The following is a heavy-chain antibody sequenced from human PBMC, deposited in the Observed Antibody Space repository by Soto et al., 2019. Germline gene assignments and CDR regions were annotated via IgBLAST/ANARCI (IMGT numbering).Heavy chain of an antibody. J-gene: IGHJ6*02. CDR1: GFTFSSYS. V-gene: IGHV3-48*02. Sequence: GGSLILSCAASGFTFSSYSMNWVRQAPGKGLEWVSYISSSSSTIYYADSVKGRFTISRDNAKNSLYLQMNSLRDEDTAVYYCARVGCRYYDSSGYCYYYYGMDVWGQGTTVTVSS. CDR3: ARVGCRYYDSSGYCYYYYGMDV. CDR2: ISSSSSTI. D-gene: IGHD3-22*01.